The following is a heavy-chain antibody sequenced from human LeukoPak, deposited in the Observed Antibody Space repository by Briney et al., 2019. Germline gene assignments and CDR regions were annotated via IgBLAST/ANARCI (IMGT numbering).Heavy chain of an antibody. J-gene: IGHJ6*02. V-gene: IGHV4-30-4*01. D-gene: IGHD3-22*01. Sequence: PSETLSLTCTVSGGSISSGDYYWSWIRQPPGKGLEWIGYIYYSGSTYYNPSLKSRVTISVDTSKSQFSLKLSSVTAADTAVYYCARDWAGDSSGYYYRDYYYYYGMDVWGQGTTVTVSS. CDR2: IYYSGST. CDR1: GGSISSGDYY. CDR3: ARDWAGDSSGYYYRDYYYYYGMDV.